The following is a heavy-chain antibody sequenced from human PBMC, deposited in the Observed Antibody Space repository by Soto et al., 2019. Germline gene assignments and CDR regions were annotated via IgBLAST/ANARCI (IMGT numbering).Heavy chain of an antibody. CDR3: ATAEVDY. CDR2: MNSDGRTT. CDR1: GFNFGNNW. V-gene: IGHV3-74*01. J-gene: IGHJ4*02. Sequence: LRLSCAAPGFNFGNNWMHWVRQAPGKGLEWVSRMNSDGRTTNYADSVKGRFTVSRDNAKNTLYLQMNSLRAEDTAVYYCATAEVDYWGPGTLVTVSS.